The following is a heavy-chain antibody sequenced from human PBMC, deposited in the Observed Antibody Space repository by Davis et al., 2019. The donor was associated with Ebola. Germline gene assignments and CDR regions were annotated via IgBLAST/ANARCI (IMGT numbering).Heavy chain of an antibody. CDR3: ARAHFGVDHAFRSGMDV. J-gene: IGHJ6*02. V-gene: IGHV3-21*01. CDR1: GFTFSSYS. D-gene: IGHD3-3*01. CDR2: ISSSSSYI. Sequence: GESLKISCAASGFTFSSYSMNWVRQAPGKGLEWVSSISSSSSYIYYADSVKGRFTISRDNAKNSLYLQMNSLRAEDTAVYYCARAHFGVDHAFRSGMDVWGQGTTVTVSS.